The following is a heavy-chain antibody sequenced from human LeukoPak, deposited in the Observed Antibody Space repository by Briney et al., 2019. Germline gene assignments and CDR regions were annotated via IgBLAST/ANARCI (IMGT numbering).Heavy chain of an antibody. CDR1: GGSISSYY. CDR2: IYYSGST. Sequence: ASETLSLTCTVSGGSISSYYWSWIRQPPGKGLEWIGYIYYSGSTNYNPSLKGRATISVDMSKNQFSLKLSSVTAADTAVYYCARSNYDILTGYHYNWFDPWGQGTLVTVSS. CDR3: ARSNYDILTGYHYNWFDP. J-gene: IGHJ5*02. D-gene: IGHD3-9*01. V-gene: IGHV4-59*08.